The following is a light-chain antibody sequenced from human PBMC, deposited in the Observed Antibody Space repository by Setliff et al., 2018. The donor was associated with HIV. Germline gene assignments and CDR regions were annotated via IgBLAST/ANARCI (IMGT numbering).Light chain of an antibody. J-gene: IGLJ1*01. CDR2: DVS. V-gene: IGLV2-14*03. CDR1: SSDVGVYNY. CDR3: SSYTYTSSTPLYV. Sequence: QSALTHPASVSGSPGQSITISCTRTSSDVGVYNYVSWYQQHPGKAPKLMISDVSNRPSGVSNRFSGSKSGNTASLTISGLQAEDEADYYCSSYTYTSSTPLYVFGTGTKVTVL.